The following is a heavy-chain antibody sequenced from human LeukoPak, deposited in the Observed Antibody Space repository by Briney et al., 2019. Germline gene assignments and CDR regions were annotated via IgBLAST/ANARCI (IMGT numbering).Heavy chain of an antibody. D-gene: IGHD6-19*01. CDR2: ISAYNGNT. CDR1: GYTFTSYG. Sequence: GASVKVSCKASGYTFTSYGISWVRQAPGQGLEWMGWISAYNGNTNYAQKLQGRVTMTTDTSTSTAYMELRSLRSDDTAVYYCARDGLLGIAVAGGFDPWGQGTLVTVSS. J-gene: IGHJ5*02. V-gene: IGHV1-18*01. CDR3: ARDGLLGIAVAGGFDP.